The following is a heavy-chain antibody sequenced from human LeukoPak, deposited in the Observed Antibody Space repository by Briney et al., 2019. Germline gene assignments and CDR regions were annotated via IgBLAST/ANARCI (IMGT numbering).Heavy chain of an antibody. J-gene: IGHJ4*02. V-gene: IGHV1-2*06. CDR2: INPNSGGT. CDR3: ASQTTVTSYYFDY. CDR1: GYTFTGYY. D-gene: IGHD4-17*01. Sequence: ASVKVSCKASGYTFTGYYMHWVRQAPGQGLEWMGRINPNSGGTNYAQKFQGRVTMTRDTSISTAYMELSRLRSDDTAVYYCASQTTVTSYYFDYWGQGTLVTVSS.